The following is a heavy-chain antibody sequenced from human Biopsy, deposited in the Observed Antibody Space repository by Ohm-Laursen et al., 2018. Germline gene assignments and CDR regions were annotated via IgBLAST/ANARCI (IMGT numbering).Heavy chain of an antibody. D-gene: IGHD1-26*01. V-gene: IGHV4-59*08. J-gene: IGHJ2*01. CDR3: ARHAPSYRGSYWRYFDL. CDR1: GGSISSYY. Sequence: SVTLSLTCTVSGGSISSYYWSWIRQPPGKGLVWIGYIYYTGSTNYNPSLKSRVTISVNTSMNHLTPRLTDVTAADTAVYYCARHAPSYRGSYWRYFDLWGRGTLVTVSS. CDR2: IYYTGST.